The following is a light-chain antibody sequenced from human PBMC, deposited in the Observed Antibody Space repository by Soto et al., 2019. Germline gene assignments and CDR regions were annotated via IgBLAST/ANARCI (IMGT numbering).Light chain of an antibody. Sequence: SYELPQPPSVSVSPGQTASITCSGDALPKQYAFWYQQKPGQAPVLVIYKDNERPSGIPERFSGSSSGTTVTLTISGVQAEDEADYYCQSADTSGNYKVFGAGTKSPS. CDR1: ALPKQY. J-gene: IGLJ1*01. V-gene: IGLV3-25*02. CDR2: KDN. CDR3: QSADTSGNYKV.